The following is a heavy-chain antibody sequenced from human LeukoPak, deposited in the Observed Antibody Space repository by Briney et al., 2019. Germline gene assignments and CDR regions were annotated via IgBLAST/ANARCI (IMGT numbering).Heavy chain of an antibody. D-gene: IGHD6-19*01. CDR3: ARGDSSLDY. Sequence: PETLSLTCTVSGGSISSYYWSWIRQPAGKGLEWIGRIYTSGSTNYNPSLKSRVTMSVATSNNKCSLKLSSVTAADTAVYYCARGDSSLDYWGQGTLVTASS. J-gene: IGHJ4*02. CDR2: IYTSGST. CDR1: GGSISSYY. V-gene: IGHV4-4*07.